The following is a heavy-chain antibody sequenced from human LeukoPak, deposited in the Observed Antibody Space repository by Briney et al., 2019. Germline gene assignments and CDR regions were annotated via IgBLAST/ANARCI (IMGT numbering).Heavy chain of an antibody. Sequence: SETLSLTCTVSGGSISSYYWSWIRQPAGKGLEWIGRIYTSGSTNYNPSLKSRVTMSVDTSKNQFSLKLSSVTAADTAVYYCARFGERAARDAFDIWGQGTMVTVSS. CDR2: IYTSGST. D-gene: IGHD3-16*01. CDR1: GGSISSYY. CDR3: ARFGERAARDAFDI. J-gene: IGHJ3*02. V-gene: IGHV4-4*07.